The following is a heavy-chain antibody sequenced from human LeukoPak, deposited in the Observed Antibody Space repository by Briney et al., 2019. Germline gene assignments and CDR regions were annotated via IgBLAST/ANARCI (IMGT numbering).Heavy chain of an antibody. CDR3: AKNRYYDSSDYFDY. Sequence: PGGSLRLSCAASGFSFRKYWMHWVRQVPGKGLVWISRINGDGSRTDFADSVKGRFTISRDNSKKMLYLQMNSLGGDDTAVYYCAKNRYYDSSDYFDYWGQGTLVTVSS. CDR2: INGDGSRT. D-gene: IGHD3-22*01. V-gene: IGHV3-74*01. CDR1: GFSFRKYW. J-gene: IGHJ4*02.